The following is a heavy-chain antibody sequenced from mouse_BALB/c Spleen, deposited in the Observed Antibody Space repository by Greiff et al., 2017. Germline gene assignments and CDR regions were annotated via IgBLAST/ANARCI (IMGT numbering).Heavy chain of an antibody. J-gene: IGHJ2*01. CDR3: ARNGGWADY. CDR2: INPGSGGT. V-gene: IGHV1-54*01. Sequence: QVQLQQSGAELVRPGTSVKVSCKASGYAFTNYLIEWVKQRPGQGLEWIGVINPGSGGTNYNEKFKGKATLTADKSSSTAYMQLSSLTSDDSAVYFCARNGGWADYWGQGTTLTVSS. CDR1: GYAFTNYL. D-gene: IGHD3-3*01.